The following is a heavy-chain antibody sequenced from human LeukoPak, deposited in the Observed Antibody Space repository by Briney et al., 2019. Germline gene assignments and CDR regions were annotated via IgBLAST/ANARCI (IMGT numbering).Heavy chain of an antibody. D-gene: IGHD4-17*01. Sequence: GGSLRLSCAASGFTFSSYWMTWVRQAPGKGLEWVANIKQDGSEKYYVDSVKGRFTISRDNAKNSLYLQMNSLRAEDTAVYYCARVRPTVMFYYYYYMDVWGKGTTVTVSS. CDR3: ARVRPTVMFYYYYYMDV. J-gene: IGHJ6*03. CDR1: GFTFSSYW. V-gene: IGHV3-7*01. CDR2: IKQDGSEK.